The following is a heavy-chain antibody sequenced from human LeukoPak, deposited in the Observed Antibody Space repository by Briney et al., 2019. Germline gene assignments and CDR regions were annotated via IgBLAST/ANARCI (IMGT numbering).Heavy chain of an antibody. J-gene: IGHJ4*02. CDR2: TSYDGDIT. CDR3: ARDSTYYYDSGSSGPHYFDY. Sequence: GGSLRLSCAASGFTFSRNAMHWVRQAPGEGLEWVAVTSYDGDITYYADSVKGRFTISRDNPKNTLYLQLNSLRAEDTAVYYCARDSTYYYDSGSSGPHYFDYWGQGTLVTVSS. V-gene: IGHV3-30*01. CDR1: GFTFSRNA. D-gene: IGHD3-10*01.